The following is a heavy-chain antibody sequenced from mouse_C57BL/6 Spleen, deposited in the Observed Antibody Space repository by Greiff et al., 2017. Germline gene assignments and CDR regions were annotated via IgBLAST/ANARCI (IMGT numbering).Heavy chain of an antibody. CDR1: GFNIKDYY. CDR3: TTSATVALDY. D-gene: IGHD1-1*01. Sequence: VQLQQSGAELVRPGASVKLSCTASGFNIKDYYMHWVKQRPEQGLEWIGGIDPEDGGTEYAPKFQGKATLTADTSSNTAYLQLSSLTSEDTAVYYCTTSATVALDYWGQGTTLTVSS. J-gene: IGHJ2*01. CDR2: IDPEDGGT. V-gene: IGHV14-1*01.